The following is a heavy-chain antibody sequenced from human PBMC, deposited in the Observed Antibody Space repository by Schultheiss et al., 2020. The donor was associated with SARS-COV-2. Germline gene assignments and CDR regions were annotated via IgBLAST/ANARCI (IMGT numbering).Heavy chain of an antibody. Sequence: GGSLRLSCAASGFTFSSYSMNWVRQAPGKGLEWVGRIKSKTDGGTTDYAAPVKGRFTISRDNAKNSLYLQMNSLRAEDTAVYYCARLYDYSNKGENWVQGTLVTVSS. CDR2: IKSKTDGGTT. J-gene: IGHJ4*02. CDR1: GFTFSSYS. V-gene: IGHV3-15*01. D-gene: IGHD4-11*01. CDR3: ARLYDYSNKGEN.